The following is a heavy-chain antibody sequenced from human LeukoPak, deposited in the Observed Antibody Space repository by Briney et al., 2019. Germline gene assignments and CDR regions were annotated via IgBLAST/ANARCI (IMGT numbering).Heavy chain of an antibody. CDR2: IIPIFGTA. J-gene: IGHJ6*04. V-gene: IGHV1-69*13. CDR1: GGTFSSYA. Sequence: ASVKVSCKASGGTFSSYAISWVRQAPGQGLEWMGGIIPIFGTANYAQKFQGRVTITADESTSTAYMELSSLRSEDTAVYYCARGRIGRIVVVPAAMRPPYYYGMDVWGKGTTDTVSS. D-gene: IGHD2-2*01. CDR3: ARGRIGRIVVVPAAMRPPYYYGMDV.